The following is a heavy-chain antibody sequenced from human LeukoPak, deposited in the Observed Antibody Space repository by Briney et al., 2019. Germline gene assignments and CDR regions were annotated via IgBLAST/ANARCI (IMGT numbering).Heavy chain of an antibody. D-gene: IGHD6-13*01. CDR3: ARGSSSWSHEFDP. Sequence: PSETQSLTCTVSGGSISSSSYYWGWIRQPPGMGLEWIGSIYYSGSTYYNPSLKSRVTISVDTSKNQFSLKLSSVTAADTAVYYCARGSSSWSHEFDPWGQGTLVTVSS. CDR2: IYYSGST. J-gene: IGHJ5*02. CDR1: GGSISSSSYY. V-gene: IGHV4-39*01.